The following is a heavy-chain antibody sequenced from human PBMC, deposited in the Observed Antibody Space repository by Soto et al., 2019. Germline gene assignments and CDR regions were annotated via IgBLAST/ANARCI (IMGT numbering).Heavy chain of an antibody. V-gene: IGHV3-11*06. CDR2: ISSSSSYT. Sequence: GGFLRLSCAASGFTFSDYYMSWIRQAPGKGLEWVSYISSSSSYTNYADSVKGRFTISRDNAKNSLYLQMNSLRAEDTAVYYCARGAMIVDLFDFDYWGQGTLVTVSS. CDR1: GFTFSDYY. D-gene: IGHD3-22*01. CDR3: ARGAMIVDLFDFDY. J-gene: IGHJ4*02.